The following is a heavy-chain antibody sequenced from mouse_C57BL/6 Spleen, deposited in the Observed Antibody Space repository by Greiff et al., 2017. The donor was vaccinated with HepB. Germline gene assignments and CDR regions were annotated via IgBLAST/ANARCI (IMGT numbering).Heavy chain of an antibody. J-gene: IGHJ2*01. Sequence: DVHLVESGGGLVKPGGSLKLSCAASGFTFSSYAMSWVRQTPEKRLEWVATISDGGSYTYYPDNVKGRFTISRDNAKNNLYLQMSHLKSEDTAMYYCARESRLGGFDYWGQGTTLTVSS. CDR2: ISDGGSYT. V-gene: IGHV5-4*01. D-gene: IGHD4-1*01. CDR3: ARESRLGGFDY. CDR1: GFTFSSYA.